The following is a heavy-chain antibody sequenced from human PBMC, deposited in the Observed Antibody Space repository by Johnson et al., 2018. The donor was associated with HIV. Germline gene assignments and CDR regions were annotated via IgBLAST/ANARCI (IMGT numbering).Heavy chain of an antibody. CDR2: ISYDGSNK. CDR3: AREARSERSAVAVSDAFDI. J-gene: IGHJ3*02. D-gene: IGHD6-19*01. V-gene: IGHV3-30*04. CDR1: GFTFSSYA. Sequence: QMLLVESGGGVVQPGRSLRLSCAASGFTFSSYAMHWVRQAPGKGLEWVAVISYDGSNKYYADSVKGRFTISRDNATNSLYLQMNSLRAEDTAVYYCAREARSERSAVAVSDAFDIWGQGTMVTVSS.